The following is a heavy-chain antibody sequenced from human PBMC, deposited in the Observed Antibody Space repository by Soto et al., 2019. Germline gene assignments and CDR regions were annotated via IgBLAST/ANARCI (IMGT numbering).Heavy chain of an antibody. CDR1: GYTFTRYY. CDR3: ARGYGGVVVYFDH. D-gene: IGHD3-16*02. J-gene: IGHJ4*02. Sequence: QVQLVQSGAELKKPGASVKISCQASGYTFTRYYIHWVRQAPGQGLEWMGVINPNEGTTTYAPQFQGRLAMTSDTSTSTVYMEMSSLRSDDTAVYYCARGYGGVVVYFDHWGQGSLVTVSS. CDR2: INPNEGTT. V-gene: IGHV1-46*01.